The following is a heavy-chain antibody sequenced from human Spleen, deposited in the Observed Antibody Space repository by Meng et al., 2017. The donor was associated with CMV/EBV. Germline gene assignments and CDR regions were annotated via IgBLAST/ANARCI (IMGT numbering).Heavy chain of an antibody. CDR2: INHSGST. CDR1: GGSISSSSYY. D-gene: IGHD1-26*01. CDR3: ATVWSGSYRFDY. J-gene: IGHJ4*02. Sequence: QLQEVGPGLVKPSETLSLPCSVSGGSISSSSYYWGWIRQPPGKGLEWIGEINHSGSTNYNPSLKSRVTISVDTSKNQFSLKLSSVTAADTAVYYCATVWSGSYRFDYWGQGTLVTVSS. V-gene: IGHV4-39*07.